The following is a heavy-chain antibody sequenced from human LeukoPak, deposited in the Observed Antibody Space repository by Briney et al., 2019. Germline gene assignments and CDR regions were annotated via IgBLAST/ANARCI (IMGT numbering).Heavy chain of an antibody. J-gene: IGHJ1*01. CDR1: GVNFSSYS. CDR2: ISCSSSYI. Sequence: GGSLRLSCAASGVNFSSYSMHWVRQAPGKGLEWVSAISCSSSYIYYADSVKGRFTISRDNAKNSLYLQMNNLRAEDTAFYYCAKDPPYYSDRSGYFQHWGQGTLVTVSS. V-gene: IGHV3-21*01. CDR3: AKDPPYYSDRSGYFQH. D-gene: IGHD3-22*01.